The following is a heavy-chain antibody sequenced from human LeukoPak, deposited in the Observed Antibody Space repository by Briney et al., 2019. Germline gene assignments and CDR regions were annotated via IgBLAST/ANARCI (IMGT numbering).Heavy chain of an antibody. CDR1: GGSISSSSYY. D-gene: IGHD3-22*01. Sequence: SETLSLTCTVSGGSISSSSYYWGWIRQPPGKGLEWIGSIYYSGSTYYNPSLKSRVTISVDTSKNQFSLKLSSVTAAGTAVYYCARGGWNKFDYWGQGTLVAVSS. J-gene: IGHJ4*02. V-gene: IGHV4-39*07. CDR3: ARGGWNKFDY. CDR2: IYYSGST.